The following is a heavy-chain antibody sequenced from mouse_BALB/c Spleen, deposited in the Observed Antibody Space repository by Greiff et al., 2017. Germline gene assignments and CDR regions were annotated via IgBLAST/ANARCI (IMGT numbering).Heavy chain of an antibody. CDR2: ISSGGST. CDR3: ARHGVSMDY. J-gene: IGHJ4*01. CDR1: GFTFSSYA. V-gene: IGHV5-12-1*01. Sequence: EVQGVESGGGLVKPGGSLKLSCAASGFTFSSYAMSWVRQTPEKRLEWVASISSGGSTYYPDTVKGRFTISRDNAKNTLYLQMSSLKSEDTAMYYCARHGVSMDYWGQGTSVTVSS.